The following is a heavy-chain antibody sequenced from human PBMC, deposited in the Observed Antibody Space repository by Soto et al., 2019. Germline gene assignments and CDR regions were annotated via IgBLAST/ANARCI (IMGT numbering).Heavy chain of an antibody. CDR3: ERARGFGDFPRRLDP. D-gene: IGHD4-17*01. V-gene: IGHV4-59*02. J-gene: IGHJ5*02. CDR2: TYGGHA. CDR1: GVSAGTFF. Sequence: PSETLSLTCTVSGVSAGTFFWSWIRQTPGGGLDVIAHTYGGHAQYNPSLQSRISVSTDTFKNQFYLQLKSVTAADTAVYFCERARGFGDFPRRLDPWGQGILVTVYS.